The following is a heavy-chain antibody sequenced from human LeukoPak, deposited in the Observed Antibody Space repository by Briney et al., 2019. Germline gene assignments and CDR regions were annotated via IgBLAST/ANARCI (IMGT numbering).Heavy chain of an antibody. V-gene: IGHV1-24*01. CDR2: CNPDDGET. CDR3: ATVSF. J-gene: IGHJ4*02. CDR1: GYTLTGLC. Sequence: ASVKVSCKVSGYTLTGLCMHWVRQAPGKGLEWMGGCNPDDGETIYAQKFQGRVTMTEDTSTDTAYMELSSLRSEDTAMYYCATVSFWGQGTLVTVSS.